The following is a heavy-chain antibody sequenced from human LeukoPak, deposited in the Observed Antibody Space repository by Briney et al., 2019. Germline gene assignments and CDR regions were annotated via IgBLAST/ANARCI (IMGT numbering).Heavy chain of an antibody. CDR2: ISWDGGST. CDR1: GFTFDDYA. V-gene: IGHV3-43D*03. J-gene: IGHJ4*02. D-gene: IGHD1-26*01. Sequence: QTGGSLRLSCAASGFTFDDYAMHWVRQAPGKGLEWVSLISWDGGSTYYADSAKGRFTISRDNSKNSLYLQMNSLRAEDTALYYCATEWELGGFRDWGQGTLVTVSS. CDR3: ATEWELGGFRD.